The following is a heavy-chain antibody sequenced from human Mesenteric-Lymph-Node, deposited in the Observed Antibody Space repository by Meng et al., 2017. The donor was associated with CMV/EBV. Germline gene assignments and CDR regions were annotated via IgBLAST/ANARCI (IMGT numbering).Heavy chain of an antibody. CDR3: ASPHSGSYYFDY. D-gene: IGHD1-26*01. CDR1: GFTFSSYT. J-gene: IGHJ4*02. V-gene: IGHV3-23*01. CDR2: LSGSGGST. Sequence: GESLKISWAASGFTFSSYTMTWVRQALGKGLEGISGLSGSGGSTYYAESVKGRFTISRDNSKNTLYLQMNSLRAEDTAVYYCASPHSGSYYFDYWGQGTQVTVSS.